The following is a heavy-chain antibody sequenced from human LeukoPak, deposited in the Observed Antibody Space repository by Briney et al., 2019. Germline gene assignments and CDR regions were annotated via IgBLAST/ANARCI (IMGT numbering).Heavy chain of an antibody. Sequence: SETLSLTCTVSGGSISSGDYYWSWIRQPPGKGLEWIGYIYYSGSTNYNPSLKSRVTISVDTSKNQFSLKLSSVTAADTAVYYCARAGDFWSGYAFDIRGQGTMVTVSS. D-gene: IGHD3-3*01. CDR1: GGSISSGDYY. CDR3: ARAGDFWSGYAFDI. CDR2: IYYSGST. V-gene: IGHV4-61*08. J-gene: IGHJ3*02.